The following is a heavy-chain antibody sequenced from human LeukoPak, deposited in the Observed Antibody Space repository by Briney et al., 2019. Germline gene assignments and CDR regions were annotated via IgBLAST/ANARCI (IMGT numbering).Heavy chain of an antibody. V-gene: IGHV1-46*01. Sequence: ASVKDSCKASGYTFTSYYMHWVRQAPGQGLEWMGIINPSGGSTSYAQKFQGRVTRTRDMSTSTVYMELSSLRSEDTAVYYCARESSGVYFDYWGQGTLVTVSS. CDR1: GYTFTSYY. CDR2: INPSGGST. CDR3: ARESSGVYFDY. J-gene: IGHJ4*02. D-gene: IGHD2-15*01.